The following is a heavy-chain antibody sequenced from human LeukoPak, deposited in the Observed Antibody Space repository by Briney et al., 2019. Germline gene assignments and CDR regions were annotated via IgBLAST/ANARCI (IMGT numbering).Heavy chain of an antibody. CDR1: GGSISSYY. J-gene: IGHJ6*03. D-gene: IGHD2-2*01. CDR2: IYYSGST. CDR3: ARDNGCSSTSCPYYYYYYMDV. Sequence: PSETLSLTCTVSGGSISSYYWSWIRQPPGKGLEWIGYIYYSGSTNYNPSLKSRVTISVDTSKNQFSLKLSSVTAADTAVYYCARDNGCSSTSCPYYYYYYMDVWGKGTTATVSS. V-gene: IGHV4-59*01.